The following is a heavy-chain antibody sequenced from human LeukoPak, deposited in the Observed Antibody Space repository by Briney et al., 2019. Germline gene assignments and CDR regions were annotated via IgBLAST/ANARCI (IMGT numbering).Heavy chain of an antibody. Sequence: SETLSLTCTVSGGSISSSSYYWGWIHQPPGKGLEWIGSIYYSGSTYYNPSLKSRVTISVDTSKNQFSLKLSSVTAADTAVYYCARRMSAVAGSYYYYGMDVWGQGTTVTVSS. CDR2: IYYSGST. V-gene: IGHV4-39*01. CDR3: ARRMSAVAGSYYYYGMDV. CDR1: GGSISSSSYY. J-gene: IGHJ6*02. D-gene: IGHD6-19*01.